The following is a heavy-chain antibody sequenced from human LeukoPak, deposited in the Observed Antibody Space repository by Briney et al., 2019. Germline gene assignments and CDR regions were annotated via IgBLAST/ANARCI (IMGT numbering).Heavy chain of an antibody. D-gene: IGHD1-1*01. J-gene: IGHJ4*02. CDR1: GFIFSEFY. CDR3: ARTARSGDI. Sequence: GGSLRLSCAASGFIFSEFYMSWVRQSLGKGLEWISYISGSGHDINYVDSVKGRFTVSRDNAKNSLYLQMNSLSADDTAIYYCARTARSGDIRGQGTLVTVSS. V-gene: IGHV3-11*01. CDR2: ISGSGHDI.